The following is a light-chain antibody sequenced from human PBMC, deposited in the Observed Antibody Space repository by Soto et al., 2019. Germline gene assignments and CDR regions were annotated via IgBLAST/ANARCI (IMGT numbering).Light chain of an antibody. J-gene: IGKJ1*01. Sequence: EIVLTQYPATLSLSPGERATLSCRASQSVSTYLAWYQQKPGQTPRLLLYDASNRATAIPARFSGSGSGTDFTLTISSLEPEDFAVYYCMQRSNWPFTFDPVTKVYI. CDR2: DAS. CDR3: MQRSNWPFT. V-gene: IGKV3-11*01. CDR1: QSVSTY.